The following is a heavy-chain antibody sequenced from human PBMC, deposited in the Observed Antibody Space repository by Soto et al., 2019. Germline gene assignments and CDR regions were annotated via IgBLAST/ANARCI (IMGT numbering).Heavy chain of an antibody. J-gene: IGHJ3*01. CDR1: GSTFSSYG. CDR2: IWYDGSNK. V-gene: IGHV3-33*03. CDR3: ARAQYTGSYFDACDV. Sequence: PGGSLRLSCAVSGSTFSSYGMHWVRQAPGKGLDWVAVIWYDGSNKYYAESVKGRFTISRDNSKNTLYVQMNSLTVEDTAVYYCARAQYTGSYFDACDVWGQGTMVTVSS. D-gene: IGHD1-26*01.